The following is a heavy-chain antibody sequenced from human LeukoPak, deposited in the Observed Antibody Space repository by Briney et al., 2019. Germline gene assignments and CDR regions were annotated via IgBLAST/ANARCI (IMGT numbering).Heavy chain of an antibody. J-gene: IGHJ4*02. CDR1: GYSLTSHW. CDR3: ARHGDSNWYFDY. D-gene: IGHD6-13*01. Sequence: GESLKISCKGSGYSLTSHWIAWVRQMPGKGLEGMGIIYPGDSDTTYSPSFQGQVTISADKSISTAYLQWSSLKASDTAMYYCARHGDSNWYFDYWGQGTLVTVSS. V-gene: IGHV5-51*01. CDR2: IYPGDSDT.